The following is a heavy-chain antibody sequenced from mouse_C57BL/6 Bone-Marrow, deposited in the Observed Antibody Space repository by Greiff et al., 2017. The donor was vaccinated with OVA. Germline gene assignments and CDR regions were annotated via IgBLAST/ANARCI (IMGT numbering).Heavy chain of an antibody. CDR2: IHPNSGST. Sequence: VQLKQPGAELVRPGASVKLSCKASGYTFTSYCMRWVKQRPGQGLEWIGMIHPNSGSTYYNEKFKGKATLTVDKSSSTAYMELSSLTSEDSAVYYCARKIVTPYFDYWGQGTTLTVSS. CDR3: ARKIVTPYFDY. CDR1: GYTFTSYC. J-gene: IGHJ2*01. V-gene: IGHV1-64*01.